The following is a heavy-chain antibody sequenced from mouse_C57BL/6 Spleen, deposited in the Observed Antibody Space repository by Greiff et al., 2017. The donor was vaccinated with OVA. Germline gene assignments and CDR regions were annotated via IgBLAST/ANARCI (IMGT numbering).Heavy chain of an antibody. CDR3: AKWSNYSAWFAY. Sequence: VNVVESGAELAKPGASVKLSCKASGYTFTSYWMHWVKQRPGQGLEWIGYINPSSGYTKYNQKFKDKATLTADKSSSTAYMQLSSLTYEDSAVYYCAKWSNYSAWFAYWGQGTLVTVSA. J-gene: IGHJ3*01. CDR1: GYTFTSYW. D-gene: IGHD2-5*01. CDR2: INPSSGYT. V-gene: IGHV1-7*01.